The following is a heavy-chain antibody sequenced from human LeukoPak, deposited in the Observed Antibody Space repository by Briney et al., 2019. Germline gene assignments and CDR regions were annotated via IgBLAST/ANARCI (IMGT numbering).Heavy chain of an antibody. CDR3: ARDRPRSFSSVGLFDI. CDR1: GGSISSGGYY. V-gene: IGHV4-31*03. J-gene: IGHJ3*02. Sequence: SQTLSLTCTVSGGSISSGGYYWSWIRQHPGKGLEWIGYIYYSGSTYYNPSLKSRVTISVDTSKNQFSLKLSSVTAADTAVYYCARDRPRSFSSVGLFDIWGQGTMVTVSS. D-gene: IGHD3-22*01. CDR2: IYYSGST.